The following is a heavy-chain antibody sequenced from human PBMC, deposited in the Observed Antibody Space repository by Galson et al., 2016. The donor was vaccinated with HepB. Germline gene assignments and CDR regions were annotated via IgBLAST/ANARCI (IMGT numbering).Heavy chain of an antibody. D-gene: IGHD2-15*01. CDR3: AKWGLVVVAATPYYYGMDV. Sequence: SLRLSCAASGFTFSSYGMHWVRQAPGKGLEWVAVISYDGSNKFYADSVKGRFTISRDNSKNMLYLQMNSLRAEDTAVYYCAKWGLVVVAATPYYYGMDVWGRGTPVTVS. V-gene: IGHV3-30*18. CDR1: GFTFSSYG. CDR2: ISYDGSNK. J-gene: IGHJ6*02.